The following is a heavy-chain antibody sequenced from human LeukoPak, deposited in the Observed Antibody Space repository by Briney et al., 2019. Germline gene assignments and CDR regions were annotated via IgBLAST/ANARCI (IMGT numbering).Heavy chain of an antibody. CDR1: GFTFSSYS. CDR3: ARDKGCSSTSCYQVVVNWFDP. CDR2: ISSSSSYI. J-gene: IGHJ5*02. D-gene: IGHD2-2*01. Sequence: PGGSLRLSCAASGFTFSSYSMNWVRQAPGKGLEWVSSISSSSSYIYYADSVKGRFTISRDNAKNSLYLQMNSLRAEDTAVYYCARDKGCSSTSCYQVVVNWFDPWGQGTLVTVSS. V-gene: IGHV3-21*01.